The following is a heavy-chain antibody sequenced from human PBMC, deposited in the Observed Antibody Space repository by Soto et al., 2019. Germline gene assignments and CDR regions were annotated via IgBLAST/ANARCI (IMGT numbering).Heavy chain of an antibody. CDR2: IYYSGNT. Sequence: QVQLQESGPGLVKPSQTLSLTCSVSGGSISSGYYYWSWIRQPPGKGLEWIGNIYYSGNTYYNPSLKSRIIISIDKSNNQFALKVGSVTASDTDVYYCASSSLYCMDVWGQGTTVTVSS. J-gene: IGHJ6*02. CDR3: ASSSLYCMDV. CDR1: GGSISSGYYY. V-gene: IGHV4-30-4*01.